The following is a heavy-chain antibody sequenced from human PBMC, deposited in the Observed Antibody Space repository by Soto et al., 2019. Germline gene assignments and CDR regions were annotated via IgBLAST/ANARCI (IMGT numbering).Heavy chain of an antibody. CDR1: GGSVNSGNYY. Sequence: QVQLQQWGAGLLKPSETLSLTCAVFGGSVNSGNYYWSWIRQPPGKGLEWIGEMSHSGGTHFNPYLKSRATISVDTSKNQFSLKMISVTAADPALYYCARVERGTATTVVDAFDIWGPGTMVTVSS. CDR2: MSHSGGT. V-gene: IGHV4-34*01. D-gene: IGHD1-1*01. CDR3: ARVERGTATTVVDAFDI. J-gene: IGHJ3*02.